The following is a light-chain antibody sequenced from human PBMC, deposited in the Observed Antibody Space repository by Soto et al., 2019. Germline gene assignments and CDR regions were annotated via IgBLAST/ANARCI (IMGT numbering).Light chain of an antibody. Sequence: DIQMTQPPSSLSASVGDRLTITCRASQSITSYLNWYQTKPGKATKLLIYAASSLQSGVPSRFIGSGSETDLTLTISSLQPEAFATYSCQHSTTWTFGQGTKVDIK. CDR3: QHSTTWT. V-gene: IGKV1-39*01. CDR2: AAS. CDR1: QSITSY. J-gene: IGKJ1*01.